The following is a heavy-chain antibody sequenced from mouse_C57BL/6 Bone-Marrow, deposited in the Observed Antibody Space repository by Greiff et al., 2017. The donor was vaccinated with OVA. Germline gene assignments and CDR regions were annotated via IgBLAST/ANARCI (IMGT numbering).Heavy chain of an antibody. D-gene: IGHD1-1*01. J-gene: IGHJ4*01. CDR2: INPNNGGT. CDR3: AHTVAPAMDY. V-gene: IGHV1-26*01. CDR1: GYTFTDYY. Sequence: VQLQQSGPELVKPGASVKISCKASGYTFTDYYMNWVKQSHGKSLEWIGDINPNNGGTSYNQKFKGKATLTVDKSSSTAYMGLRSLTSEDSAVYYCAHTVAPAMDYWGQGTSVTVSS.